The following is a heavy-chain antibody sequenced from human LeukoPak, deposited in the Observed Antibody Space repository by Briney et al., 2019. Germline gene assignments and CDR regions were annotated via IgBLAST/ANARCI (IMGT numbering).Heavy chain of an antibody. J-gene: IGHJ4*02. CDR3: ARETGSYRPH. CDR2: ISSSSRYT. D-gene: IGHD3-16*02. V-gene: IGHV3-11*06. Sequence: GGSLRLSCAASGFTFSDYCMSWIRQAPGKGLEWVSYISSSSRYTNYADSVKGRFTISRDNAKNSLYLQMNSLRAEDTAVYYCARETGSYRPHWGQGTLVTVSS. CDR1: GFTFSDYC.